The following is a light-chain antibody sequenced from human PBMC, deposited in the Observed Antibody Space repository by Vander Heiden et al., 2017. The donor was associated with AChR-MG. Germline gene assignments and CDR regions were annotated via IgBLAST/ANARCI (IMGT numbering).Light chain of an antibody. Sequence: QTVVPQLPSLTVSPGGTVTLTCTSRPGPVTSGYYSNWFQQRPGQPPRPLSCNTSKRYAWTPARFAGSLLGGQAALTLSGVLPEDEAHYFCLLYCGGSAVFGGGTKLTVL. CDR2: NTS. CDR3: LLYCGGSAV. J-gene: IGLJ2*01. CDR1: PGPVTSGYY. V-gene: IGLV7-43*01.